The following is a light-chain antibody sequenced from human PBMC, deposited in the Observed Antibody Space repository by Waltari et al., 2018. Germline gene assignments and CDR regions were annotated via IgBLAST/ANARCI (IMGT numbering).Light chain of an antibody. Sequence: SYVVTQPPSVSVAPGETATITCGGDNIGTYRVHWYQQKAGQAPVLVIFYDRDRPSGIPDRFSGSNSGNTATLTIGRVEAGDEARYYCHVWHPHVDPGVFGTGTEVTVL. CDR3: HVWHPHVDPGV. CDR2: YDR. V-gene: IGLV3-21*04. J-gene: IGLJ1*01. CDR1: NIGTYR.